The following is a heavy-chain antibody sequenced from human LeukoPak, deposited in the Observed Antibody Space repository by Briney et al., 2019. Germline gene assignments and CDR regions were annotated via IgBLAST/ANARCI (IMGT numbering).Heavy chain of an antibody. Sequence: SETLSLTCTVSGGSISSGGYYWSWIRQHPGKGLEWIGYIYYSGSTYYNPSLKSRVTISVDTSKNQFSLELSSVTAADTAVYYCARAPISHAYYYYYMDVWGKGTTVTVSS. CDR1: GGSISSGGYY. CDR2: IYYSGST. CDR3: ARAPISHAYYYYYMDV. J-gene: IGHJ6*03. V-gene: IGHV4-31*03.